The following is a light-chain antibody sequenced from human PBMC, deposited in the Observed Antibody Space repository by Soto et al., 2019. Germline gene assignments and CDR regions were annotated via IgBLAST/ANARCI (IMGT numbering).Light chain of an antibody. CDR2: KAS. Sequence: DIQMTQSPSTLSASVGDRVTITCRASQSISSWLAWYQQKPGKAPNLLIYKASSLESGVPSRFSGSGSGTEFILTISSLQPDDFATYYCQQYNSYLYTFGQGTKLEIK. J-gene: IGKJ2*01. V-gene: IGKV1-5*03. CDR1: QSISSW. CDR3: QQYNSYLYT.